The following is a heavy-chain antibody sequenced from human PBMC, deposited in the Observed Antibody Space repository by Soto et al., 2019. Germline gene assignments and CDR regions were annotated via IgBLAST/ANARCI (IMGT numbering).Heavy chain of an antibody. CDR3: ARDRRDCSSTSCRPRGMDV. CDR2: IYYSGST. CDR1: GGSISSYY. V-gene: IGHV4-59*01. J-gene: IGHJ6*02. Sequence: PSETLSLTCTVSGGSISSYYWSWIRQPPGKGLEWIGYIYYSGSTNYNPSLKGRVTISVDTSKNQFSLKLSSVTAADTAVYYCARDRRDCSSTSCRPRGMDVWGQGTTVTVSS. D-gene: IGHD2-2*01.